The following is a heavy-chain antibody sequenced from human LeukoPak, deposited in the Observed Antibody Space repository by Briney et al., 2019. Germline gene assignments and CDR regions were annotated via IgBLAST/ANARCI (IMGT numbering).Heavy chain of an antibody. J-gene: IGHJ5*02. CDR1: GGSISSSSYY. Sequence: SETLSLTCTVSGGSISSSSYYWGWIRQPPGKGLGWIGSIYYSGSTYYNPSLKSRVTISVDTSKNQFSLKLSSVTAADTAVYYCASSYSSSRKVPEPNWFDPWGQGTLVTVSS. V-gene: IGHV4-39*01. D-gene: IGHD6-6*01. CDR2: IYYSGST. CDR3: ASSYSSSRKVPEPNWFDP.